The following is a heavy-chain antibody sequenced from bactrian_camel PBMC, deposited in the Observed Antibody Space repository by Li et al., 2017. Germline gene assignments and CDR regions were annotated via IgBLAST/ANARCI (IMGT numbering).Heavy chain of an antibody. Sequence: HVQLVESGGGSVQTGETLRLSCLGVGVTFEGADMNWYRQPPGKRCELVASISSDGRTYYTDSVKGRFTISRDNAKNTLYLQLNRLKSEDTAVYYCASSYYVGGSSFYGMGAWGKGTQVTVS. D-gene: IGHD7*01. CDR2: ISSDGRT. V-gene: IGHV3S55*01. J-gene: IGHJ7*01. CDR1: GVTFEGAD.